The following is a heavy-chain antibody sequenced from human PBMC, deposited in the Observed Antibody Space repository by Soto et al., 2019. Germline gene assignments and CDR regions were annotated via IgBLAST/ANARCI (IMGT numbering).Heavy chain of an antibody. V-gene: IGHV4-39*01. CDR1: GGSISSSSYY. CDR3: ARTIVGATPNPSPIDY. Sequence: PSEALSLTCTVSGGSISSSSYYWGWIRQPPGKGLEWIGSIYYSGSTYYNPSLKSRVTISVYTSKNQFSLKLSSVTAADTAVYYCARTIVGATPNPSPIDYWGQGTLVTVS. D-gene: IGHD1-26*01. J-gene: IGHJ4*02. CDR2: IYYSGST.